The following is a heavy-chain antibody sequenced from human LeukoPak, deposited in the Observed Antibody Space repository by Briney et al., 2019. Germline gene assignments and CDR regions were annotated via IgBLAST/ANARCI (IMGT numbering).Heavy chain of an antibody. CDR3: ARDRRKDQYGDSFVV. D-gene: IGHD2-21*02. CDR1: GFSIAGFS. Sequence: PGGSLRLSCSASGFSIAGFSLHWVRQAPGKGLEWVAVISYDATIKYYADAVQGRFDISRDNSKNTFDLHMNSLRPDDTAMYFCARDRRKDQYGDSFVVWGQGTMVTVSS. V-gene: IGHV3-33*01. CDR2: ISYDATIK. J-gene: IGHJ3*01.